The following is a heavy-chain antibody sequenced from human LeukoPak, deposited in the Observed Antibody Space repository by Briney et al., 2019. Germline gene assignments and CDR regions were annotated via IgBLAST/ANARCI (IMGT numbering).Heavy chain of an antibody. CDR2: LPPDELDI. J-gene: IGHJ5*02. V-gene: IGHV3-74*01. CDR1: GFTFTNYW. CDR3: ARGYSSRLYNWLDP. D-gene: IGHD6-13*01. Sequence: GGSLRLSCAASGFTFTNYWMHWVRQAPGMGLVWVSRLPPDELDIIYADSVKGRFTVSRDNAKNTLYLQMNSLTAEDTAVYYCARGYSSRLYNWLDPWGQGTLVTVSS.